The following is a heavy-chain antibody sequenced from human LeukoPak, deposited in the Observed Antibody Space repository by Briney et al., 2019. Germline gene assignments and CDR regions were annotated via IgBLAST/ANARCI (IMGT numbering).Heavy chain of an antibody. V-gene: IGHV1-2*02. CDR2: IIPNSGGT. CDR1: GYTFTGYY. Sequence: ASVKVSCKASGYTFTGYYMHWVRQAPGQGLEWMGWIIPNSGGTNYAQKFQGRVTMTRDTSISTAYMELSRLRSDDTAVYYCARDAPVVPAAMSTYYYYGMDVWGQGTTVTVSS. J-gene: IGHJ6*02. D-gene: IGHD2-2*01. CDR3: ARDAPVVPAAMSTYYYYGMDV.